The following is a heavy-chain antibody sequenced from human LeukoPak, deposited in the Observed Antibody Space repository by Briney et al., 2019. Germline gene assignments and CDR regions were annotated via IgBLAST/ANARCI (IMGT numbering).Heavy chain of an antibody. CDR3: ARHYYDSSVYYVYYFDY. Sequence: SETLSLTCAVYGGSFSGYYWSWIRQPPGKGLEWIGTIYYSGSTYYNPSLKSRVTISVDTSKNQFSLKLSSVTAADTAVYYCARHYYDSSVYYVYYFDYWGQGTLVTVSS. V-gene: IGHV4-34*01. J-gene: IGHJ4*02. CDR2: IYYSGST. CDR1: GGSFSGYY. D-gene: IGHD3-22*01.